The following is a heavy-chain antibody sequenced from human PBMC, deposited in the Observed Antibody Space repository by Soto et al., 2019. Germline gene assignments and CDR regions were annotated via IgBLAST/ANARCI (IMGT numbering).Heavy chain of an antibody. CDR3: ARVPYYYDSSGYYRTRGYFDY. V-gene: IGHV3-30-3*01. J-gene: IGHJ4*02. CDR2: ISYDGSNK. CDR1: GFTFSSYA. Sequence: SGGSLRLSCAASGFTFSSYAMHWVRQAPGKGLEWVAVISYDGSNKYYADSVKGRFTISRDNSKNTLYLQMNSLRAEDTAVYYCARVPYYYDSSGYYRTRGYFDYWGQGTLVTVS. D-gene: IGHD3-22*01.